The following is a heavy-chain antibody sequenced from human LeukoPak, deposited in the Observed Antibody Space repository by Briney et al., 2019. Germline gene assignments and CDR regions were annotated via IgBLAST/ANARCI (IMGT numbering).Heavy chain of an antibody. V-gene: IGHV4-39*07. CDR3: ARAFYPGYYSYMAV. CDR2: IYYSGST. Sequence: SSETLSLTCTVSGGSISSSNDYWGWIRQSPGKGLEWIGSIYYSGSTYYNPSLKSRVTISVDTSKNQFSLKLSSVTAADTAVYYCARAFYPGYYSYMAVWGKGTTVTVSS. J-gene: IGHJ6*03. CDR1: GGSISSSNDY. D-gene: IGHD3-3*02.